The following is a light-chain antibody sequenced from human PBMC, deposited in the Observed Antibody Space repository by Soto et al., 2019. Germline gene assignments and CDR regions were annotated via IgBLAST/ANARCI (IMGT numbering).Light chain of an antibody. CDR2: DAS. CDR3: QQRSNWPS. V-gene: IGKV3-11*01. Sequence: EIVLTQSPGILSLSPGERATLSCRASQSVSNNYLAWYQQKPGQAPRLLIYDASNRATGIPARFSGSGSGIDFTLTISSLEPEDFAVYYCQQRSNWPSFGGGTKVDIK. CDR1: QSVSNNY. J-gene: IGKJ4*01.